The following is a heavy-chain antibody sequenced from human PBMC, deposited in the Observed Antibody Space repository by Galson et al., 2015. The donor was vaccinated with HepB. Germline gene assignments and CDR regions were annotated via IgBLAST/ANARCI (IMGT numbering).Heavy chain of an antibody. CDR2: INSGSTSI. D-gene: IGHD1-26*01. CDR3: ARGGGSFGY. V-gene: IGHV3-21*06. CDR1: GFSFSDSA. Sequence: SLRLSCAASGFSFSDSATNWVRQAPGKGLEWVSSINSGSTSIHYADSLRGRVTISRDNTKNSLYLQMNSLQVEDTAVYYCARGGGSFGYWGQGTLVTVSS. J-gene: IGHJ4*02.